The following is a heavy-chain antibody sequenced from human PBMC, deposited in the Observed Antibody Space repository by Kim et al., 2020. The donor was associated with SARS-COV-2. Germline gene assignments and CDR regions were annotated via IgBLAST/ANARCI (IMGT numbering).Heavy chain of an antibody. CDR3: ARRVPAAPMDHYGMDV. J-gene: IGHJ6*02. CDR2: IYSGGST. Sequence: GGSLRLSCAASGFTVSSNYMSWVRQAPGKGLEWVSVIYSGGSTYYADSVKGRFTISRDNSKNTLYLQMNSLRAEDTAVYYCARRVPAAPMDHYGMDVWGQGTTVTVSS. CDR1: GFTVSSNY. D-gene: IGHD2-2*01. V-gene: IGHV3-66*01.